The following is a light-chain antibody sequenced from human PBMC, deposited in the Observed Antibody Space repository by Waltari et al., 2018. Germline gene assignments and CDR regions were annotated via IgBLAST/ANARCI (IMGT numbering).Light chain of an antibody. CDR1: PSVLYSSNNKNY. CDR2: WAS. Sequence: IVMTQSPDSLAVPLGERATLTCKSSPSVLYSSNNKNYLAWYQQKAGQPPTLLIYWASNRASGVPDRFSGSGSGTDFTLTISSLQAEDVAVYYCQQYYATPPWTFGQGTKVEIK. J-gene: IGKJ1*01. CDR3: QQYYATPPWT. V-gene: IGKV4-1*01.